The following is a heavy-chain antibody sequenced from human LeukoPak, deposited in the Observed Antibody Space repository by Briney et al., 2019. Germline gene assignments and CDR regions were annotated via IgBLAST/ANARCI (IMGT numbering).Heavy chain of an antibody. Sequence: SETLSLTCTVSGGSISSYYWSWIRQPAGKGLEWIGRIYTSGSTNYNPSLKSRVTMSVDTSKNQFSLKLSSVTAADTAVYYCARDQASYYYGSGSYNYYYYMDVWGKGTTVTISS. D-gene: IGHD3-10*01. CDR2: IYTSGST. CDR3: ARDQASYYYGSGSYNYYYYMDV. V-gene: IGHV4-4*07. J-gene: IGHJ6*03. CDR1: GGSISSYY.